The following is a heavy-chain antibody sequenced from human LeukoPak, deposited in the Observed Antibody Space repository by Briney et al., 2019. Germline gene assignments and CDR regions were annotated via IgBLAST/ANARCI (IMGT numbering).Heavy chain of an antibody. CDR3: ARDVRAAVTTGY. D-gene: IGHD4-17*01. J-gene: IGHJ4*02. Sequence: GASVKVSCKASGYTFTSYGISWVRQAPGQGLEWMGWINAYNGNTNYAQKLQGRVTMTTDTSTSTAYMELRSLRSDDTAVYYGARDVRAAVTTGYWGQGTLVTVSS. V-gene: IGHV1-18*01. CDR1: GYTFTSYG. CDR2: INAYNGNT.